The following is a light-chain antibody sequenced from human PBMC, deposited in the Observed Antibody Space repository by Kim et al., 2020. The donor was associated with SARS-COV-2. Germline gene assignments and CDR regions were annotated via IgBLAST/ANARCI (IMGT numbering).Light chain of an antibody. J-gene: IGLJ2*01. CDR2: GKN. CDR3: NSRDSSGNLHVV. Sequence: SQRARSAGHGDSRRSYYADWYQQKPARAPAPVIYGKNNRTSAVPDRFSASSSENTASLTIPGAQAEDEADYDCNSRDSSGNLHVVFGGGTQLTVL. CDR1: SRRSYY. V-gene: IGLV3-19*01.